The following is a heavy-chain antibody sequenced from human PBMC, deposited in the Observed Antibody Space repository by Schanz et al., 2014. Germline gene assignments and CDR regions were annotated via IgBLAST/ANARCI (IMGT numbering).Heavy chain of an antibody. D-gene: IGHD3-3*01. CDR1: GFTFSSYA. CDR2: IQFDGSKK. Sequence: QVQLVESGGGVVQPGGSLRLSCAASGFTFSSYAMHWVRQAPGKGLEWVAFIQFDGSKKYYADSVKGRFTISRDNSKNTLYLQMDSLRTEDTAVYYCAATTILADWGQGTLVAVSS. J-gene: IGHJ4*02. CDR3: AATTILAD. V-gene: IGHV3-30*02.